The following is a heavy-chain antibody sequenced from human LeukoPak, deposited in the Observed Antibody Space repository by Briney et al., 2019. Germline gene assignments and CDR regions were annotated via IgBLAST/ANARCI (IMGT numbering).Heavy chain of an antibody. J-gene: IGHJ6*02. CDR2: INPSGCST. D-gene: IGHD6-13*01. CDR1: GHTLTSYY. V-gene: IGHV1-46*01. CDR3: ARADSSSWYLRHYYGMDV. Sequence: ASVKVSCMASGHTLTSYYMHWVRQAPGQAREWVGIINPSGCSTSYAQKFQGRVTKTRDPSTSTVYMELRSLSSEDTAVYYCARADSSSWYLRHYYGMDVWGQGTTVTVSS.